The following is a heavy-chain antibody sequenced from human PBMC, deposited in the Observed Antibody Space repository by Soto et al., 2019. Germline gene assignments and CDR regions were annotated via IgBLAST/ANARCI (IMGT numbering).Heavy chain of an antibody. CDR1: GGSSSSYY. Sequence: SETLSLTCTVYGGSSSSYYWSWIRQPPGKGLEWIGYIYYSGSTNYNPSLKSRVTISVDTSKNQFSLKLNSVTAADTAVYYCARVYRSVTAHRLGGMDFWGPATTLTL. CDR3: ARVYRSVTAHRLGGMDF. CDR2: IYYSGST. V-gene: IGHV4-59*01. D-gene: IGHD6-19*01. J-gene: IGHJ6*02.